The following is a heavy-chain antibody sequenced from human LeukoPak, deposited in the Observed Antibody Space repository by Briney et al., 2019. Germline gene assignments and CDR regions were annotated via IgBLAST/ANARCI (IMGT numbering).Heavy chain of an antibody. CDR2: ISGSGGST. V-gene: IGHV3-23*01. Sequence: AGGSLRLSCAASGFTFSSYAMSWVRQAPGKGLEWVSAISGSGGSTYYADSVKGRFTISRDNSKNTLYLQMNSLRAEDTAVYYCAKDVSPREEYYYDSSGFDDYWGQGTLVTVSS. J-gene: IGHJ4*02. D-gene: IGHD3-22*01. CDR3: AKDVSPREEYYYDSSGFDDY. CDR1: GFTFSSYA.